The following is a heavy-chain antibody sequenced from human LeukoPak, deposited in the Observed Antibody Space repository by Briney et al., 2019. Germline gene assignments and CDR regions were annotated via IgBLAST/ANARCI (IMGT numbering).Heavy chain of an antibody. Sequence: APVKVSCKASGGTFSSYAISWVRQAPGQGLEWMGGIIPIFGTANYAQKFQGRVTITADGSTSTAYMELSSLRSEDTAVYYCASSDYGDYVGENWFDPWGQGTLVTVSS. D-gene: IGHD4-17*01. J-gene: IGHJ5*02. CDR3: ASSDYGDYVGENWFDP. CDR2: IIPIFGTA. CDR1: GGTFSSYA. V-gene: IGHV1-69*01.